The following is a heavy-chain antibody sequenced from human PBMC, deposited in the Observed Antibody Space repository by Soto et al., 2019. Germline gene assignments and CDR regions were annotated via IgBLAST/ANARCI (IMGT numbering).Heavy chain of an antibody. V-gene: IGHV4-39*01. CDR3: ARAVTSYDSVGYYYY. J-gene: IGHJ4*02. CDR1: GGSINSSPYF. D-gene: IGHD3-22*01. Sequence: XGSLSLTCSVSGGSINSSPYFWGWIRQPPGKGLEWIGDIYYSGSTSYSPSLKSRVSISADTSNNQFSLRLTSVTAADTAVYYCARAVTSYDSVGYYYYWGQGTLATVSS. CDR2: IYYSGST.